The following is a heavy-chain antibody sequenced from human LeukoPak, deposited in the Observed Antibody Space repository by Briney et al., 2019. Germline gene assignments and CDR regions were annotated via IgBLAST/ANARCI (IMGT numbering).Heavy chain of an antibody. V-gene: IGHV1-2*02. J-gene: IGHJ4*02. D-gene: IGHD1-26*01. Sequence: GASVKVSCKASGYTFTGYYMHWVRQAPGQGLEWMGWINPNSGGTNYAQKFQGRVTMTRDTSISTAYMELSRLRSDDTAVYYCARIPWELLEGYFDYWGQGTLVTVSS. CDR3: ARIPWELLEGYFDY. CDR2: INPNSGGT. CDR1: GYTFTGYY.